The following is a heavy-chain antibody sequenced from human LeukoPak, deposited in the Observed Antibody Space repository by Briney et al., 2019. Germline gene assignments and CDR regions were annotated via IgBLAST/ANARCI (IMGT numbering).Heavy chain of an antibody. CDR3: ATSGSSGWTGYNWFDP. CDR2: FDPEDGET. CDR1: GYTLTELS. D-gene: IGHD6-19*01. Sequence: GASVKVSCKVSGYTLTELSMHWVRQAPGKGLEWMGGFDPEDGETIYAQKFQGRVTMTEDISTDTAYMELSSLRSEDTAVYYCATSGSSGWTGYNWFDPWGQGTLVTVSS. J-gene: IGHJ5*02. V-gene: IGHV1-24*01.